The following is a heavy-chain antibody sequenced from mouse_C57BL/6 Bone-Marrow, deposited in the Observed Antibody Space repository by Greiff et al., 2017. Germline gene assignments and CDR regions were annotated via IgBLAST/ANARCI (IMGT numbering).Heavy chain of an antibody. D-gene: IGHD2-1*01. CDR2: IRVEADNYAT. CDR3: TDHYLLWYFDV. CDR1: GFTFSNYW. J-gene: IGHJ1*03. Sequence: EVKVVESGGGLVQPGGSMKLSCVASGFTFSNYWMNWVRQSPEKGLEWVAQIRVEADNYATHYAESVKGRFTISRDDSKSSVYLKMNNLRAEDTGSYYWTDHYLLWYFDVWGTGTTVTVSS. V-gene: IGHV6-3*01.